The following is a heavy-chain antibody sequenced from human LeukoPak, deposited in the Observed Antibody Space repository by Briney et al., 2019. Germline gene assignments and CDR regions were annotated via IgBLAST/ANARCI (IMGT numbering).Heavy chain of an antibody. D-gene: IGHD6-13*01. CDR1: GFTFSSYG. J-gene: IGHJ4*02. Sequence: GGSLRLSCAASGFTFSSYGMSWVRQAPGKGLEWVSAISGSGGNTYYADSVKGRFTISRDNSKNTLYLQINSLRAEDTAVYYCAKDISAAAGPFDYWGQGTLVTVSS. V-gene: IGHV3-23*01. CDR2: ISGSGGNT. CDR3: AKDISAAAGPFDY.